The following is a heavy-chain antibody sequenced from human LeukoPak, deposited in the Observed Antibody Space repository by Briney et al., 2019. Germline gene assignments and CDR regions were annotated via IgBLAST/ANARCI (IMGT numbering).Heavy chain of an antibody. Sequence: PGGSLRLSCAASGFTFSSYSMNWVRQAPGKGLEWVSSISSSSSYIYYADPVKGRFTISRDNAKNSLYLQMNSLRAEDTAVYYCARDRRSPYASYYFDYWGQGTLVTVSS. CDR1: GFTFSSYS. J-gene: IGHJ4*02. D-gene: IGHD2-8*01. CDR3: ARDRRSPYASYYFDY. V-gene: IGHV3-21*01. CDR2: ISSSSSYI.